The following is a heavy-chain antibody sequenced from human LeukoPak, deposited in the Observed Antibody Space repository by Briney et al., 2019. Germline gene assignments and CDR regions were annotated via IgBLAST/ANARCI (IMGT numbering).Heavy chain of an antibody. CDR3: ASGGGYYDSSGYTDAFDI. J-gene: IGHJ3*02. V-gene: IGHV4-59*01. D-gene: IGHD3-22*01. Sequence: SETLSLTCTVSGGSISSYYWSWIRQPPGKGLEWIGYIYYSGSTNYNPSLKSRVTISVDTSKNQFSLKLSSVTAADTAVYYCASGGGYYDSSGYTDAFDIWGQGTMVTVSS. CDR1: GGSISSYY. CDR2: IYYSGST.